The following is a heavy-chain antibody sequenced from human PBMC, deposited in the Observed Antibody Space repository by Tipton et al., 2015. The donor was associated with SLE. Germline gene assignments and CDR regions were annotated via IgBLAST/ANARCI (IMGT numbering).Heavy chain of an antibody. CDR2: INTDGSVT. D-gene: IGHD2-15*01. CDR3: VKDGGGYCSGSSRYSHFDS. Sequence: SLRLSCEASGFNFRSYWMHWVRQVPGKGPVWVSLINTDGSVTGHADDVEGRFTVSRDNAKNTLFLQMDSLRADDTAVYYCVKDGGGYCSGSSRYSHFDSWGRGTLVAVSS. J-gene: IGHJ4*02. V-gene: IGHV3-74*01. CDR1: GFNFRSYW.